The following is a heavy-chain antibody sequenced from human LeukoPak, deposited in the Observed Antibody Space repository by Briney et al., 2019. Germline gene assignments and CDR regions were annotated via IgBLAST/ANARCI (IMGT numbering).Heavy chain of an antibody. V-gene: IGHV3-21*01. J-gene: IGHJ4*02. CDR1: GFAFSSYS. Sequence: GGSLRLSCAASGFAFSSYSMNWVRQAPGKGLEWVSSISSSTYYIYYADSVKGRFTISRDNAKNSLYLKINSLRAEDTAVYYCARGYSCSGGSCYFDNWGQGTLLTVSS. CDR2: ISSSTYYI. D-gene: IGHD2-15*01. CDR3: ARGYSCSGGSCYFDN.